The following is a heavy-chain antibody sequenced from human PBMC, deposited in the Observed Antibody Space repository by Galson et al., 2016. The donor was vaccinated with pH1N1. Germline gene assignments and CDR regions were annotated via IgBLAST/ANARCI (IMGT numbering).Heavy chain of an antibody. CDR3: ARERRGDSATWFDS. Sequence: TLSLTCTVSGDSISSSSYYWGWIRQPPGKGLEWIGSMYYSGSSYYNPSLKSRVTISVDTSKNQFSLKLGSVTGADTAVYYCARERRGDSATWFDSWGQGTLVTVSS. V-gene: IGHV4-39*02. D-gene: IGHD4-17*01. J-gene: IGHJ5*01. CDR2: MYYSGSS. CDR1: GDSISSSSYY.